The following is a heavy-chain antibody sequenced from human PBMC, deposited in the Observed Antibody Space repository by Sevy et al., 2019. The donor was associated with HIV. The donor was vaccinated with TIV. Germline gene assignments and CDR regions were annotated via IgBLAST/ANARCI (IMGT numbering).Heavy chain of an antibody. CDR3: TPPGYGFDY. Sequence: GGSLRLSCAASGFTFSGSDMHWVRQASGKGLEWVGRVRSKAKNYATSYAASVKGRFTISRDDSKNTAYLQMNSLKTEATAVYFCTPPGYGFDYWGQGTLVTVS. CDR1: GFTFSGSD. J-gene: IGHJ4*02. V-gene: IGHV3-73*01. D-gene: IGHD5-18*01. CDR2: VRSKAKNYAT.